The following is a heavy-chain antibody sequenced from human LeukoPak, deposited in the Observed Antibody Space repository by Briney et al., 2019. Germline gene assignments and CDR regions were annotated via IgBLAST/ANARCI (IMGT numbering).Heavy chain of an antibody. CDR3: ARAFGRDGYNSAY. J-gene: IGHJ4*02. CDR2: INHSRST. CDR1: GGSFSGYY. V-gene: IGHV4-34*01. Sequence: SETLSLTCAVYGGSFSGYYWSWIRQPPGKGLEWIGEINHSRSTNYNPSLKSRVTISVDTSKNQFSLKLSSVTAADTAVYYCARAFGRDGYNSAYWGQGTLVTVSS. D-gene: IGHD5-24*01.